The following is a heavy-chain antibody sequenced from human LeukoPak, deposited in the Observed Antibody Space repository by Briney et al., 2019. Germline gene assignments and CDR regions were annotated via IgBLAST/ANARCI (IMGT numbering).Heavy chain of an antibody. CDR2: ISAYNGNT. CDR1: GYTFTSYG. CDR3: ARDQLRGMDY. J-gene: IGHJ4*02. D-gene: IGHD3-16*01. V-gene: IGHV1-18*01. Sequence: GASVKVSCKASGYTFTSYGISWVRHAPGQGLEWMGWISAYNGNTHYTQKLQGRVTMTPDTSPSTAYIALRSLRSDDTAVYYCARDQLRGMDYWGQGTLVTVSS.